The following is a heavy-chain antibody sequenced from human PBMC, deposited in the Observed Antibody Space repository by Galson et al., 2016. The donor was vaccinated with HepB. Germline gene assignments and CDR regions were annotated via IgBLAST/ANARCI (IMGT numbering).Heavy chain of an antibody. V-gene: IGHV3-7*03. CDR2: MNPDGSAN. J-gene: IGHJ4*02. CDR1: GFTFSSYA. D-gene: IGHD4-11*01. Sequence: SLRLSCAASGFTFSSYAMGWVRQAPGKGPEWVASMNPDGSANYYVGSVRGRYTISRDNAKNSLYLQMDSLRADDTAVYYCARDRAYSQFDFWGQGTPVTVSS. CDR3: ARDRAYSQFDF.